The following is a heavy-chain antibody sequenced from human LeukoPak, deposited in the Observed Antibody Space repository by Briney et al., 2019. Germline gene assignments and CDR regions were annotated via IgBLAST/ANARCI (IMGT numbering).Heavy chain of an antibody. D-gene: IGHD1-26*01. J-gene: IGHJ3*02. CDR3: ARARTDSETGDSDAFDI. Sequence: SETLSLTCTVSGGSISSYYWSWIRQPPGKGLEWIGYIYYSGSTNYNPSLKSRVTISVDTSKNQFSLKLSSVTAADTAVYYCARARTDSETGDSDAFDIWGQGTMVTVSS. V-gene: IGHV4-59*01. CDR2: IYYSGST. CDR1: GGSISSYY.